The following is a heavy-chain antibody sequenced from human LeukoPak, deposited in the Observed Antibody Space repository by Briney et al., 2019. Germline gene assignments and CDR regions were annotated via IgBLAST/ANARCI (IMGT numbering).Heavy chain of an antibody. CDR3: ARALYFDWFNRNYYGMDV. CDR2: IYYSGST. Sequence: KPSETLSLTCTVPGGSVSSGSYYWSWIRQPPGKGLEWIGYIYYSGSTNYNPSLKSRVTISVDTSKNQFSLKLSSVTAADTAVYYCARALYFDWFNRNYYGMDVWGKGTTVTVSS. V-gene: IGHV4-61*01. J-gene: IGHJ6*04. CDR1: GGSVSSGSYY. D-gene: IGHD3-9*01.